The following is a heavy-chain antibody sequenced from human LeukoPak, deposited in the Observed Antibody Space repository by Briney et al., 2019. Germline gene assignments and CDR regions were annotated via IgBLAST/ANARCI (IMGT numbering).Heavy chain of an antibody. V-gene: IGHV3-21*01. D-gene: IGHD6-19*01. CDR3: TRGAGTGWRFDS. Sequence: GGSLRLSCAASGFTFTSYGMTWVRQAPGKGLEWVSSISSSSSYIYYSDSVKGRFTTSRDNAKNSLYLQMNSLKADDTAVYYCTRGAGTGWRFDSWGQGTLVTVSS. CDR1: GFTFTSYG. CDR2: ISSSSSYI. J-gene: IGHJ4*02.